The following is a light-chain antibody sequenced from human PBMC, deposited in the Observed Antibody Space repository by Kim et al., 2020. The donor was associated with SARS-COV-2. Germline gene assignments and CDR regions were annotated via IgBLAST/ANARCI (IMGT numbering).Light chain of an antibody. CDR1: QSINSW. Sequence: DIQMTQSPSTLSASVADRVTITCRASQSINSWLAWYQQKPGKVPKLLIYKASTLESGVPSRFSGSGSGTEFTLTISSLQPDDFATYYCQQYNTYRTFGQGTKVDIK. CDR3: QQYNTYRT. CDR2: KAS. V-gene: IGKV1-5*03. J-gene: IGKJ1*01.